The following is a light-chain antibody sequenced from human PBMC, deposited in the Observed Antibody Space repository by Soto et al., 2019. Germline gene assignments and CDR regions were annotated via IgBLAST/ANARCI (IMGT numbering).Light chain of an antibody. CDR3: QQRSNRPLT. J-gene: IGKJ5*01. CDR2: DTS. Sequence: EIVLTQSPGTLSLSPGERATLSCRASQSVSSDYLVWYQQKPGQAPRLLIYDTSIRASGIPARFSGSGSGTDFTLTISSLDPEDFAVYYCQQRSNRPLTFGQGTRLENK. V-gene: IGKV3-11*01. CDR1: QSVSSDY.